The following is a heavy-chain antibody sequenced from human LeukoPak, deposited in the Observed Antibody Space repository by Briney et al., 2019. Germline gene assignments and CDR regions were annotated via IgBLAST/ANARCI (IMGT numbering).Heavy chain of an antibody. CDR3: AKSGYNRFDY. CDR2: FSGSGGDT. Sequence: GGSLRLSCAASGFTFSSYAMSWVRQAPGKGLEWVSAFSGSGGDTYYADSVKGRFTISRDNSMNTLYLQMNSLRAEDTAVYYCAKSGYNRFDYWGQGTLVTVSS. J-gene: IGHJ4*02. D-gene: IGHD5-24*01. V-gene: IGHV3-23*01. CDR1: GFTFSSYA.